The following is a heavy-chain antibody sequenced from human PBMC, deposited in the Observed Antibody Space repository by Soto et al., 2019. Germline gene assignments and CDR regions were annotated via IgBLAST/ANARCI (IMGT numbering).Heavy chain of an antibody. CDR1: GYTFTSYG. D-gene: IGHD1-1*01. Sequence: ASVKVSCKASGYTFTSYGISWLRQAPGQGREWMEWISAYNGNTNYAQKLQGRVTMTTDTSTSTAYMELRSLRSDDTAVYYCARGQLELIYWWFDPWGQGTLVTVSS. J-gene: IGHJ5*02. CDR2: ISAYNGNT. CDR3: ARGQLELIYWWFDP. V-gene: IGHV1-18*01.